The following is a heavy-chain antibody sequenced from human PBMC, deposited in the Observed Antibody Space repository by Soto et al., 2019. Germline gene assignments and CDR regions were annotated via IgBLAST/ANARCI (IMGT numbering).Heavy chain of an antibody. D-gene: IGHD2-15*01. CDR1: GFNISSYD. V-gene: IGHV3-23*01. Sequence: DVQLLESGGGLVQPGGSLRLACAGSGFNISSYDLTWVRQAPGKGLEWVSGISGSGDSTYYADSVKGRFTISRDKSKNTLYLQMNSLRAEDTAIYYCAKGSGGSYDSAFDIWGQGTIVTVS. CDR3: AKGSGGSYDSAFDI. J-gene: IGHJ3*02. CDR2: ISGSGDST.